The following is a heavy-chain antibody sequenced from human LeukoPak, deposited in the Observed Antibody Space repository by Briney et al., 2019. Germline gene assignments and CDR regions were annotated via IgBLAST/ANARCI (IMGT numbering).Heavy chain of an antibody. V-gene: IGHV3-30-3*01. Sequence: GRSLRLSCAASGFTFSSYAMHWVRQAPGKGLEWVAVISYDGSNKYYADSVKGRFTISRDNSKNTLYLQTNSLRAEDTAVYYCAPTKYSSGWPFDYWGQGTLVTVSS. J-gene: IGHJ4*02. CDR1: GFTFSSYA. CDR2: ISYDGSNK. D-gene: IGHD6-19*01. CDR3: APTKYSSGWPFDY.